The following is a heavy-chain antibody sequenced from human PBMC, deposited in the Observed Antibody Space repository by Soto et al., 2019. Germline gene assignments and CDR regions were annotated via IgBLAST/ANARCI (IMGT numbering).Heavy chain of an antibody. CDR3: ARACLYGIAARFCAFDI. J-gene: IGHJ3*02. CDR1: GGSFSGYY. Sequence: QVQLQQWGAGLLKPSETLSLTCAVYGGSFSGYYWSWIRQPPGKGLEWIGEINQSGSTNYNPSLKSRVTISVDTSKNQFSLKLSSVTAADTAVYYCARACLYGIAARFCAFDIWGQGTMVTVSS. D-gene: IGHD6-6*01. CDR2: INQSGST. V-gene: IGHV4-34*01.